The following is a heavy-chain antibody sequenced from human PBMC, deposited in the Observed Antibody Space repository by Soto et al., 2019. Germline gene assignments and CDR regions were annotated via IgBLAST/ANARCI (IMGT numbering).Heavy chain of an antibody. J-gene: IGHJ4*02. V-gene: IGHV3-33*01. CDR2: IWYDGSNK. Sequence: QVQLVESGGGVVQPGRSLRLSCAASGFTFNSFGMHWVRQAPGKGLEWVAVIWYDGSNKYYADSVKGRLTIYRDNSKNTLYLQMNSLRAEDTAVYYCAGGDTSDPFHYSGEGTLVTVSS. CDR3: AGGDTSDPFHY. D-gene: IGHD2-2*01. CDR1: GFTFNSFG.